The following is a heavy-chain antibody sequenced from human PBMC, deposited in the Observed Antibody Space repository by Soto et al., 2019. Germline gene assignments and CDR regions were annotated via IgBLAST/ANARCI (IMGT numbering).Heavy chain of an antibody. D-gene: IGHD3-22*01. CDR1: GFTFTSSA. J-gene: IGHJ4*02. Sequence: SVKVSCKASGFTFTSSAVQWVRQARGQRLEWIGWIVVGSGNTNYAQKFQERVTITRDMSTSTAYMELSSLRSEDTAVYYCAADPTYYYDSSGYGGYWGQGTLVTVSS. CDR2: IVVGSGNT. CDR3: AADPTYYYDSSGYGGY. V-gene: IGHV1-58*01.